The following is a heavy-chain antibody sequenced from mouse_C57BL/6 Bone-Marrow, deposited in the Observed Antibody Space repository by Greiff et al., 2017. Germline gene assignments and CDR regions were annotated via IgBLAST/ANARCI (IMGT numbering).Heavy chain of an antibody. J-gene: IGHJ2*01. V-gene: IGHV5-6*01. D-gene: IGHD4-1*01. CDR3: ARQRTGYYFDY. CDR2: ISSGGSYT. CDR1: GFTFSSYG. Sequence: DVQLVESGGDLVKPGGSLKLSCAASGFTFSSYGMSWVRQTPDKRLEWVATISSGGSYTYYPASVKGRFTISRDNAKNTLYLQMSSLKSEDTAMYYCARQRTGYYFDYWGQGTTLTVSS.